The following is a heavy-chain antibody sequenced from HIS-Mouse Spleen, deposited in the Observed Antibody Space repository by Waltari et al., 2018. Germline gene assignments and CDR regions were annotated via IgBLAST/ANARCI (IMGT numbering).Heavy chain of an antibody. CDR1: GFPFSRYA. CDR2: ISYDGSNK. J-gene: IGHJ4*02. Sequence: QVQLVESGGGVVQPGRSLRLSCAASGFPFSRYAMPWVRQAPGKGLEWVAVISYDGSNKYYADSVKGRFTISRDNSKNTLYLQMNSLRAEDTAVYYCARVMVGADWGPDYWGQGTLVTVSS. V-gene: IGHV3-30-3*01. D-gene: IGHD7-27*01. CDR3: ARVMVGADWGPDY.